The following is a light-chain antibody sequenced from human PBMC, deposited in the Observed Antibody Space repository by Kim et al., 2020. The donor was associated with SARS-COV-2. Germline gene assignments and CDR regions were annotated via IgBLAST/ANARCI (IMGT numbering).Light chain of an antibody. J-gene: IGKJ4*01. Sequence: ASVGDIVTITCRASQDISSYLAWYQQKPGKAPKLLIYGASTLQSGVPSRFSGRGSGTEFSLTISGLQPEDFATYYCQELNNYPALAFGGGTKLEI. V-gene: IGKV1-9*01. CDR1: QDISSY. CDR3: QELNNYPALA. CDR2: GAS.